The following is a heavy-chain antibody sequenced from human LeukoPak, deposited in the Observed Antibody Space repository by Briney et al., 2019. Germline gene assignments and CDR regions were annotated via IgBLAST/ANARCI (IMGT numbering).Heavy chain of an antibody. J-gene: IGHJ4*02. CDR1: GLTFSSHW. V-gene: IGHV3-33*08. Sequence: GGSLRLSCAASGLTFSSHWMHWVRQTPGRGLEWVAAIWYDGSNKYYADSVEGRFTISRDNSKNTLYLQMNSLRGEDMALYYCARDIVAAGGRYFDHWGQGTLVTVSS. D-gene: IGHD6-13*01. CDR2: IWYDGSNK. CDR3: ARDIVAAGGRYFDH.